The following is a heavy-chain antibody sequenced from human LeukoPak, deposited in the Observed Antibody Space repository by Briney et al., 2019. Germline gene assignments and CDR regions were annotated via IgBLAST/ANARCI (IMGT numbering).Heavy chain of an antibody. D-gene: IGHD3-22*01. CDR2: IKQDGNEK. CDR3: ARGFDSRFFDK. V-gene: IGHV3-7*01. J-gene: IGHJ4*02. CDR1: GFTFSSYD. Sequence: GGSLRLSCASSGFTFSSYDMNWVRQAPGKGLEWVANIKQDGNEKYYVDSVKGRFTISRDNAKNSLYLQMNSLRAEDTAVYYCARGFDSRFFDKWGQGTLVTVSS.